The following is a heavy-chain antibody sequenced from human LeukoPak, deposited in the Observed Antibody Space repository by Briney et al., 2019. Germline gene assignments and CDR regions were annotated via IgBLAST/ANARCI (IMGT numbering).Heavy chain of an antibody. V-gene: IGHV1-24*01. CDR1: GYSLTESP. Sequence: ASVKVSCKVSGYSLTESPMHWVRQAPGKGLEWMGGFDPKDGETIYAQKFQDRVTMTEDTSTDTAYLELSSLRSEDTAVYYCARARSTTLHSSGYYSNFDYWGQGTLVTVSS. CDR2: FDPKDGET. D-gene: IGHD3-22*01. J-gene: IGHJ4*02. CDR3: ARARSTTLHSSGYYSNFDY.